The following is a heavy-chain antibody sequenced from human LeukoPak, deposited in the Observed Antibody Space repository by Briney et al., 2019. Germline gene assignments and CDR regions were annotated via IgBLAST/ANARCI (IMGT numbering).Heavy chain of an antibody. V-gene: IGHV4-34*01. CDR3: ARGKRSSSWYERYYYMDV. CDR1: GGSFSGYY. CDR2: INHSGST. D-gene: IGHD6-13*01. J-gene: IGHJ6*03. Sequence: SETLSLTCAVYGGSFSGYYWSWIRQPPGKGLEWIGEINHSGSTNYNPSLKSRVTISVDTSKNQFSLKLSSVTAADTAVYYCARGKRSSSWYERYYYMDVWGKGTTVTVSS.